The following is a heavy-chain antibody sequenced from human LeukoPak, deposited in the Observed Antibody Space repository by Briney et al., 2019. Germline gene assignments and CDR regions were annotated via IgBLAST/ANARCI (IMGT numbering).Heavy chain of an antibody. CDR3: ARSLRFFPSAFDY. D-gene: IGHD3-3*01. CDR2: IYYSGST. V-gene: IGHV4-39*01. CDR1: GGSISSSSYY. Sequence: SETLSLTCTVSGGSISSSSYYWGWIRQPPGMGLEWIGSIYYSGSTYYNPSLKSRVTISVDTSKNQFSLKLSSVTAADTAVYYCARSLRFFPSAFDYWGQGTLVTVSS. J-gene: IGHJ4*02.